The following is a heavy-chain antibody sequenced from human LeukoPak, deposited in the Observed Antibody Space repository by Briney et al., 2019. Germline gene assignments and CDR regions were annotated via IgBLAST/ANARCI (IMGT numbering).Heavy chain of an antibody. CDR2: IYYSGST. V-gene: IGHV4-31*03. D-gene: IGHD4-11*01. Sequence: SQTLSLTCTVSGGSISSGGYDWSWIRQHPGKGLEWIGYIYYSGSTYYNPSLKSRVTISVDTSKNQFSLKLSSVTAADTAVYYCARATVTVYYYGMDVWGQGTTVTVSS. CDR1: GGSISSGGYD. J-gene: IGHJ6*02. CDR3: ARATVTVYYYGMDV.